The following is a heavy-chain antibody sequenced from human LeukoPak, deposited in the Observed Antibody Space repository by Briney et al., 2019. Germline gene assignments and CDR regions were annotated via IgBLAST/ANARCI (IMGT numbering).Heavy chain of an antibody. D-gene: IGHD3-22*01. J-gene: IGHJ3*02. V-gene: IGHV4-34*01. Sequence: SETLSLTCAVYGGSFSGYYWSWIRQPPGKGLEWIGEINHSGSTNYNPSLKSRVTISVDTSKNQFSLKLSSVTAADTAVYYCATNYYDSSGYPIDAFDIWGQGTMVTVSS. CDR2: INHSGST. CDR1: GGSFSGYY. CDR3: ATNYYDSSGYPIDAFDI.